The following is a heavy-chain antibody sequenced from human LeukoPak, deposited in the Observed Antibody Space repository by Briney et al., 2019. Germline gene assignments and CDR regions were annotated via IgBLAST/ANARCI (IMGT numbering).Heavy chain of an antibody. J-gene: IGHJ4*02. CDR1: GFSFSSYA. V-gene: IGHV3-64D*06. Sequence: GGSLRLSCSASGFSFSSYAMHWVRQAPGKGLEYVSAISSNGGGTNYADSVKGGFTISRDNSKNMLYLQMSSLRAEDTAVYYCVKGLVIGALDYWGQGTLVTVSS. CDR3: VKGLVIGALDY. D-gene: IGHD3-10*01. CDR2: ISSNGGGT.